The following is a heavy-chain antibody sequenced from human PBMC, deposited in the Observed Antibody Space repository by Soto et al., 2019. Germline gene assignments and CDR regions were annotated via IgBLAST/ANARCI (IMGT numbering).Heavy chain of an antibody. Sequence: SVKVSCKASGFTFTSSAVQWVRQARGQRLEWIGWIVVGSGNTNYAQKFQERVTITRDMSTSTAYMELSSLRSEDTAVYYCAADLYSYGIFDYWGQGTLVTVSS. CDR3: AADLYSYGIFDY. CDR2: IVVGSGNT. D-gene: IGHD5-18*01. J-gene: IGHJ4*02. CDR1: GFTFTSSA. V-gene: IGHV1-58*01.